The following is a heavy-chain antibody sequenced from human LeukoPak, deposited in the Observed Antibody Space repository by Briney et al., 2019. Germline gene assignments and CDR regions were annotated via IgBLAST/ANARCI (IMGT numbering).Heavy chain of an antibody. CDR1: GGSISSYY. J-gene: IGHJ3*02. V-gene: IGHV4-59*01. CDR2: IYYSGST. D-gene: IGHD3-10*01. CDR3: ARDRGGDAFDI. Sequence: SETLSLTCTVSGGSISSYYWSWLPQPPGKGLEWLGYIYYSGSTNYNPSLKSRVTISVDTSKNQFSLKLSSVTAADTAVYYCARDRGGDAFDIWGQGTMVTVSS.